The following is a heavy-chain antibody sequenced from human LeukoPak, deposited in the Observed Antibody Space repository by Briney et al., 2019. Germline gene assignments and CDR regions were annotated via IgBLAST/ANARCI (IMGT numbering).Heavy chain of an antibody. Sequence: SGGSLRLSCAASGFTFSSYAMSWVRQAPGKGLEWVSTLSNTGIATYYADSVKGRFTISRDNYENTLFLQMNYLRAEDTARYYCAKVPYSDYGSGRPPFMDVWGQGTTVAVSS. CDR2: LSNTGIAT. J-gene: IGHJ6*02. D-gene: IGHD3-10*01. CDR1: GFTFSSYA. V-gene: IGHV3-23*01. CDR3: AKVPYSDYGSGRPPFMDV.